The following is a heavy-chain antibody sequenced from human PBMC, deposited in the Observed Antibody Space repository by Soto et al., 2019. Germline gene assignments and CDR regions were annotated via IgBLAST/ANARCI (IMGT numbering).Heavy chain of an antibody. V-gene: IGHV3-21*01. Sequence: EVQLVESGGGLVKPGGSLRLSCAASGFTFSSYSMNWVRQAPGKGLEWVSSISSSSSYIYYADSVKGRFTISRDNAKNSLYLQMISLRAEDTAVYYCASGYTVERDYWGQGTLVTVSS. CDR3: ASGYTVERDY. CDR2: ISSSSSYI. D-gene: IGHD3-16*02. J-gene: IGHJ4*02. CDR1: GFTFSSYS.